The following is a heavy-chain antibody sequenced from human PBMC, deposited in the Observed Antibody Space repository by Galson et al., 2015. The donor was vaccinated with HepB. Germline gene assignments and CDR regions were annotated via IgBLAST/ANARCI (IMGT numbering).Heavy chain of an antibody. CDR1: GYSFTSYW. J-gene: IGHJ6*02. D-gene: IGHD6-13*01. CDR3: ARRGAAAGYYYYGMDV. Sequence: QSGAEVKKPGESLRISCKGSGYSFTSYWISWVRQMPGKGLEWMGRIDPSDSYTNYSPSFQGHVTISADKSISTAYLQWSSLKASDTAMYYCARRGAAAGYYYYGMDVWGQGTTVTVSS. CDR2: IDPSDSYT. V-gene: IGHV5-10-1*01.